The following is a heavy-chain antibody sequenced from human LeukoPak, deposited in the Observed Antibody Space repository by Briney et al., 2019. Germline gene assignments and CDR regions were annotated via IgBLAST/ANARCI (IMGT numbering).Heavy chain of an antibody. J-gene: IGHJ4*02. CDR3: ARDLGSPRYYDSSGYYDY. Sequence: GSLRLSCAASGFTFSSYWMSWVRQAPGKGLEWVANIKQDGSEKYYVDSVKGRFTISRDNAKNSLYLQMNSLRAEDTAVYYCARDLGSPRYYDSSGYYDYWGQGTLVTVSS. V-gene: IGHV3-7*01. CDR1: GFTFSSYW. CDR2: IKQDGSEK. D-gene: IGHD3-22*01.